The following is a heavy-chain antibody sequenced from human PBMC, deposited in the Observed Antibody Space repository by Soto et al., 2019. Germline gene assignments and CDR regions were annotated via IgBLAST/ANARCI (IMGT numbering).Heavy chain of an antibody. CDR2: IHYSGNS. J-gene: IGHJ4*02. CDR1: GGSISSSSYY. D-gene: IGHD6-19*01. V-gene: IGHV4-39*07. CDR3: ARVGGSGWNFDS. Sequence: SETLSLTCTVSGGSISSSSYYWGWIRQPPGKGLEWIGCIHYSGNSYYSPSLKSRVTISVDTSKNQFSLKLNSMTAADTAIYYCARVGGSGWNFDSWGQGILVTV.